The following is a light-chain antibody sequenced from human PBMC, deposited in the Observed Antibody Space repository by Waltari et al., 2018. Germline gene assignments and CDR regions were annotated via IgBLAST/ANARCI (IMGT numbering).Light chain of an antibody. CDR2: GAA. J-gene: IGKJ4*01. V-gene: IGKV1-12*01. Sequence: CRESQDINNFLAWYQQNPEKAPYLLIYGAAVLQSGVPARFSGSGSRTNFTLTINSLQPEDFATYFCQQANSFVPLTFGGGTRVQIK. CDR3: QQANSFVPLT. CDR1: QDINNF.